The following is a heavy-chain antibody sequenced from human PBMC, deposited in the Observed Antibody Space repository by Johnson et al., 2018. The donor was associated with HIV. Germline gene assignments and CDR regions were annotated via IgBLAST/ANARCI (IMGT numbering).Heavy chain of an antibody. CDR1: GFTVRSNH. CDR3: ARAPPYYGGYSVSDAFDI. D-gene: IGHD3-22*01. J-gene: IGHJ3*02. CDR2: IHSGDKT. Sequence: VQLVESGGGLVQPGGSLRLSCAASGFTVRSNHISWVRQTPGKGLEWVSVIHSGDKTYYAYSVKGRFTISRDNSKNTLYLQMNSLRPEDTAVYYCARAPPYYGGYSVSDAFDIWGQGTMVTVSS. V-gene: IGHV3-66*02.